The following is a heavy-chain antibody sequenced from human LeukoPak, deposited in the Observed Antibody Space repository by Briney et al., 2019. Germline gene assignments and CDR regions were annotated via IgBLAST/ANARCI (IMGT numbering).Heavy chain of an antibody. CDR1: GGSISGYY. J-gene: IGHJ6*03. D-gene: IGHD1-14*01. V-gene: IGHV4-4*07. CDR3: ARVPYRNNNYYYMDV. Sequence: SETLSLTCTVSGGSISGYYWSWIRQPAGKGLEWIGRIYTSGSTNYNPSLKSRATMSVDTSKNQFSLKLSSVTAADTAVYYCARVPYRNNNYYYMDVWGKGTTVTVSS. CDR2: IYTSGST.